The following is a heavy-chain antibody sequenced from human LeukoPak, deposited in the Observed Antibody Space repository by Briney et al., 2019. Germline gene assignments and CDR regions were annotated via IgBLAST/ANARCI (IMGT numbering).Heavy chain of an antibody. J-gene: IGHJ6*03. Sequence: RPGGSLRLSCAASGFTFGDYGMSWVRQAPGKGLEWVSGINRNGGGRGYADSVKGRFTISRENAENTLYLQMNSLRAEDTALYYCARDLGPAEYSSWNYYYYCYMDVWGKGTTVTVSS. D-gene: IGHD6-6*01. CDR1: GFTFGDYG. CDR3: ARDLGPAEYSSWNYYYYCYMDV. V-gene: IGHV3-20*04. CDR2: INRNGGGR.